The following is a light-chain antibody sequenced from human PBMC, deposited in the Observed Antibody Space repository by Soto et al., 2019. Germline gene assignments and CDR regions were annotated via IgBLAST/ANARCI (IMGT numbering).Light chain of an antibody. Sequence: DTQLTQSPSFLSASVGDRVTITCRASRGISSSLAWYQQKPGKAPKLLIYAASTLQSGVPPGFSGSGSETEFTLTISSLQPEDFATYYCQQLNSYPLFGPGTKVDIK. CDR2: AAS. V-gene: IGKV1-9*01. CDR3: QQLNSYPL. J-gene: IGKJ3*01. CDR1: RGISSS.